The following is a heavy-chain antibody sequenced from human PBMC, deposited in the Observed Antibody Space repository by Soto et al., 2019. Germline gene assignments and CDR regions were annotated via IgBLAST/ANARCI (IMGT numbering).Heavy chain of an antibody. D-gene: IGHD2-15*01. J-gene: IGHJ5*02. CDR1: GCSISSSSYY. CDR2: IYYSGST. Sequence: AAETLSLTCTVSGCSISSSSYYWGWIRQPPGKGLEWIGSIYYSGSTYYNPSLKSRVTISVDTSKNQFSLKLSSVTAADTAVYYCARHELEYCSGGSCLVHWFDPWGQGTLVTVSS. V-gene: IGHV4-39*01. CDR3: ARHELEYCSGGSCLVHWFDP.